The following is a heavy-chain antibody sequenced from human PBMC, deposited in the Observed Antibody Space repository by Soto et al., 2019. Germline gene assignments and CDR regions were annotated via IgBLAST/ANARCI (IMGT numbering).Heavy chain of an antibody. D-gene: IGHD1-26*01. CDR1: GFTFSGSA. Sequence: GGSLRLSCAASGFTFSGSAMHWVRQASGKGLEWVGRIRSKANSYATAYAASVKGRFTISRDDSKNTAYLQMNSLKTEDTAVYYCTSYVYGQWELGLFDYWGQGTLVTVSS. V-gene: IGHV3-73*01. J-gene: IGHJ4*02. CDR2: IRSKANSYAT. CDR3: TSYVYGQWELGLFDY.